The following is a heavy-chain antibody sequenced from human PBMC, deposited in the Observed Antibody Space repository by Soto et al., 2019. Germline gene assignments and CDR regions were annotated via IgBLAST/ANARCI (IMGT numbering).Heavy chain of an antibody. Sequence: QVQLQESGPGVVKPSGTLSLTCAVSGGSVSSDYWWSWVRLPPGKGLEWIGEIYHSGRTNYNPSLKSRVTISLDKSKNQLSLILTAVTAADTDVYYCARDRPYYGRSFDYWGQGTLVTVSS. CDR1: GGSVSSDYW. V-gene: IGHV4-4*02. D-gene: IGHD3-16*01. CDR2: IYHSGRT. J-gene: IGHJ4*02. CDR3: ARDRPYYGRSFDY.